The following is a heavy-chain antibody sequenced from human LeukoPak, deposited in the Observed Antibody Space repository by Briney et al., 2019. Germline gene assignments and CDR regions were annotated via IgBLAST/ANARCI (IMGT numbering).Heavy chain of an antibody. V-gene: IGHV3-21*01. J-gene: IGHJ4*02. CDR2: ISSSSSYI. CDR1: GFTFSSYS. Sequence: KPGGSLRLSCAASGFTFSSYSMNWVRQAPGKGLEWVSSISSSSSYIYYADSVKGRFTISRDNAKNSLYLQMNSLRAEDTAVYYCARVIHDVYNWNEGALDYWGQGTLVTVSS. D-gene: IGHD1-20*01. CDR3: ARVIHDVYNWNEGALDY.